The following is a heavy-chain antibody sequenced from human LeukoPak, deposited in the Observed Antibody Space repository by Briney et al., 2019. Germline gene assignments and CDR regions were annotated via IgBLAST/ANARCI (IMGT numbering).Heavy chain of an antibody. D-gene: IGHD2-2*01. V-gene: IGHV4-34*01. CDR2: INHSGST. Sequence: SETLSLTCTVSGGSISSYYWSWIRQPPGKGLEWIGEINHSGSTNYNPSLKSRVTISVDTSKNQFSLKLSSVTAADTAVYYCARGGLEYCSSTSCYAFDYWGQGTLVTVSS. CDR1: GGSISSYY. CDR3: ARGGLEYCSSTSCYAFDY. J-gene: IGHJ4*02.